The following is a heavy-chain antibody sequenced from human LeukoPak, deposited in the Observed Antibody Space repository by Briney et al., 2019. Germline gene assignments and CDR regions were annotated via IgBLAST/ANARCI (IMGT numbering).Heavy chain of an antibody. CDR1: GFTFSSYT. CDR3: AKGGLMRFLDY. CDR2: ISSNGGST. J-gene: IGHJ4*02. Sequence: PGGSLRLSCSASGFTFSSYTMHWVRQAPGKGLEYVSAISSNGGSTYYADSVKGRFTISRDNSKNTLYLQMSSLRADDTAVYHCAKGGLMRFLDYWGQGTLVTVSS. D-gene: IGHD2-8*01. V-gene: IGHV3-64D*09.